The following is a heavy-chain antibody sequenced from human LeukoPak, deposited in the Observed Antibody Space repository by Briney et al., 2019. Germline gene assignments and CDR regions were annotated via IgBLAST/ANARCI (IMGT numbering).Heavy chain of an antibody. CDR3: ARGDVVVTAIDY. Sequence: GGSLRLSCVASGFNFSDYYMNWIRQSPGKGLEWISYMSSRSGIIYYADSVKGRFTISRDNAKNSLYLQMNSLRAEDTAVYYCARGDVVVTAIDYWGQGTLVTVSS. V-gene: IGHV3-11*04. J-gene: IGHJ4*02. D-gene: IGHD2-21*02. CDR1: GFNFSDYY. CDR2: MSSRSGII.